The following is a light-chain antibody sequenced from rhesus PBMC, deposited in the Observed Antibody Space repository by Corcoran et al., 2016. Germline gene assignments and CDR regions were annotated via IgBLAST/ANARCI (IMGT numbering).Light chain of an antibody. V-gene: IGKV1S8*01. J-gene: IGKJ4*01. CDR1: QNIYST. Sequence: DIQMTQSPSALSASVGDRVSISCRASQNIYSTLAWYQQKPGKAPKLLIYAASSLHNGIPSRFSGSGSGADFTLTISSLQPEDSAVSYCQHYYESPPTFGGGTKVELK. CDR2: AAS. CDR3: QHYYESPPT.